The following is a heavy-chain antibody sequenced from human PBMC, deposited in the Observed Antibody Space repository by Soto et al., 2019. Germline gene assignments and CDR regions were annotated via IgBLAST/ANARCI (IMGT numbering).Heavy chain of an antibody. CDR1: GGSISSGGYY. CDR3: ARIYRGSSGYYYGMDV. CDR2: IDWDDDK. Sequence: TLSLTCTVSGGSISSGGYYWSWIRQPPGKALEWLALIDWDDDKYYSTSLKTRLTISKDTSKNQVVLTMTNMDPVDTATYYCARIYRGSSGYYYGMDVWGQGTTVTVSS. D-gene: IGHD6-19*01. J-gene: IGHJ6*02. V-gene: IGHV2-70*01.